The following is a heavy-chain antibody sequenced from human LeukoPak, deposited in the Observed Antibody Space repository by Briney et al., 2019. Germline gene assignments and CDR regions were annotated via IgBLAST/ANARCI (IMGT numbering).Heavy chain of an antibody. Sequence: KPSETLSLTCAVYGGSFSGYYWSWIRQPPGKGLEWIGEINHSGSTNYNPSLKSRVTISVDTSKNQFSLKLSSVTAADTAVYYCARDQGVHCSGGSCTAFDIWGQGTMVTVSS. CDR1: GGSFSGYY. CDR3: ARDQGVHCSGGSCTAFDI. V-gene: IGHV4-34*01. CDR2: INHSGST. D-gene: IGHD2-15*01. J-gene: IGHJ3*02.